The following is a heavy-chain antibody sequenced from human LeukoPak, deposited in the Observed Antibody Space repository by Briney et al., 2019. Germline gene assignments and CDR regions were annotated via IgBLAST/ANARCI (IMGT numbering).Heavy chain of an antibody. D-gene: IGHD4-11*01. CDR3: AKDAERGFDYSNSLQY. CDR1: GFTFSHYG. CDR2: IWRDGSNR. V-gene: IGHV3-33*06. J-gene: IGHJ4*02. Sequence: GGSLRLSCATSGFTFSHYGMHWVRQAPGGGLEWVAVIWRDGSNRFYADSVKGRFTISRDNSQKTVYLHMNILRAEDTALYYCAKDAERGFDYSNSLQYWGRGTLVTVSS.